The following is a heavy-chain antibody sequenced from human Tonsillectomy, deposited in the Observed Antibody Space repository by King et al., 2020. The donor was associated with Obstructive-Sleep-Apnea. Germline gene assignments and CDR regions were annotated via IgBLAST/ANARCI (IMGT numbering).Heavy chain of an antibody. Sequence: VQLQESGPGLVKPSGTLSLTCAVSGGSMRTRHWWSWVRQAPGKRLEWVGEIFHSGTTNYNPSLKSRVTRSVNNSKTQFSLTLTSVTTADTAIYYCARGREDSSSNWFDPWGQGILVTVSS. CDR2: IFHSGTT. D-gene: IGHD6-6*01. CDR3: ARGREDSSSNWFDP. V-gene: IGHV4-4*02. J-gene: IGHJ5*02. CDR1: GGSMRTRHW.